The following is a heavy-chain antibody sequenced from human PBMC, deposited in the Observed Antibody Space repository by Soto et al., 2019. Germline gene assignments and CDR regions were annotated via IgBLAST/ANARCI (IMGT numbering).Heavy chain of an antibody. CDR1: GFTFSSYA. J-gene: IGHJ4*02. CDR2: ITGSGGST. Sequence: GGSLRLSCAASGFTFSSYAMSWVRQAPGKGLEWVSAITGSGGSTYYADSVKGRFTISRDNSKNTLYLQMNSLRAEDTAVYYCAKARDYYGSGSYYYYFDYWGQGTLVTVSS. V-gene: IGHV3-23*01. CDR3: AKARDYYGSGSYYYYFDY. D-gene: IGHD3-10*01.